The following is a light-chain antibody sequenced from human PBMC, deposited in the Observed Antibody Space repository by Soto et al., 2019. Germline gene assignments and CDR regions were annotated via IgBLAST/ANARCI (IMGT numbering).Light chain of an antibody. CDR3: QSFDSDLSAFV. CDR1: SSNIGAGYD. Sequence: QSVLTQAPSISGAPGQRVTIPCTGSSSNIGAGYDVHWFQQFPGTAPRLLIHGNNNRPSGVPDRFSGSESGTSASLAIAGLQAGDEDIYYCQSFDSDLSAFVFGTGTKVTVL. CDR2: GNN. V-gene: IGLV1-40*01. J-gene: IGLJ1*01.